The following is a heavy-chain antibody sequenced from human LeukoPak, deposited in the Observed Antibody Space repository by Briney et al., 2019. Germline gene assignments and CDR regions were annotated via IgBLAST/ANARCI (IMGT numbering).Heavy chain of an antibody. CDR2: IGYDGRNK. Sequence: PGGSLRLSCAASGFTFSSYGMHWVRQAPGKGLEWVAVIGYDGRNKYYADSVKGRFIISRDNSKNTLYLQMNILRAEDTAVYYCARDMEQWLVQDWYFGLWGRGTLVTVSS. D-gene: IGHD6-19*01. J-gene: IGHJ2*01. V-gene: IGHV3-33*01. CDR3: ARDMEQWLVQDWYFGL. CDR1: GFTFSSYG.